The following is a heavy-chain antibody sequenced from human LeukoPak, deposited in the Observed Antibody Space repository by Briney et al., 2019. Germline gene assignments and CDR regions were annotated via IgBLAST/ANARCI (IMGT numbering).Heavy chain of an antibody. Sequence: GESLKISCKGSGYTFANHWIGWVRQMPGKGLDWMAIIYPGDSDIRYSPSFQGQVTVSADRSISTAYLQWNSLKASDTAIYYCARRYYYDSSGYYLAHDAFDIWGQGTMVTVSS. CDR1: GYTFANHW. D-gene: IGHD3-22*01. V-gene: IGHV5-51*01. J-gene: IGHJ3*02. CDR3: ARRYYYDSSGYYLAHDAFDI. CDR2: IYPGDSDI.